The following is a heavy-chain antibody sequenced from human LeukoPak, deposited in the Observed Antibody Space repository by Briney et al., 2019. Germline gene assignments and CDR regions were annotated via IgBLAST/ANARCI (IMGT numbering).Heavy chain of an antibody. V-gene: IGHV7-4-1*02. CDR2: INTNTGNP. Sequence: GASVKVSCKASGYTFTSYAMNWVRQAPGQGLEWMGWINTNTGNPTYAQGFTGRFVFSLDTSVSTAYLQTSSLKAEDTAVYYCAREVITYYYYYGMDVWGQGTTVTVSS. J-gene: IGHJ6*02. D-gene: IGHD3-22*01. CDR3: AREVITYYYYYGMDV. CDR1: GYTFTSYA.